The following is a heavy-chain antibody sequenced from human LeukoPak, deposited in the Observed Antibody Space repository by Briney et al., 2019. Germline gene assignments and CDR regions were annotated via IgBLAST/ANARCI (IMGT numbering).Heavy chain of an antibody. J-gene: IGHJ5*02. CDR2: IYTSGST. CDR1: GGSISRGSYC. Sequence: SETLSLTCNVSGGSISRGSYCWNWIRQPAGKGLEWFGRIYTSGSTNYNPSLKSRLTISVDTSKNQFSLKLSSVTAADTAVYYCAREDRHGIFGVAGFDPWGQGTLVTVSS. V-gene: IGHV4-61*02. CDR3: AREDRHGIFGVAGFDP. D-gene: IGHD3-3*01.